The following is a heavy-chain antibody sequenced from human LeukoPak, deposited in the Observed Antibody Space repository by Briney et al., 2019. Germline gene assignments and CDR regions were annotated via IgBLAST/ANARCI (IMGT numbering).Heavy chain of an antibody. CDR1: GFTFSNAW. V-gene: IGHV3-53*01. D-gene: IGHD2-21*01. J-gene: IGHJ4*02. CDR3: ASWGYCGGDCYLDY. Sequence: GGSLRLSCAASGFTFSNAWMSWVRQAPGKGLEWVSVIYSGGSTYYADSVKGRFTISRDNSKNTLYLQMNSLRAEDTAVYYCASWGYCGGDCYLDYWGQGTLVTVSS. CDR2: IYSGGST.